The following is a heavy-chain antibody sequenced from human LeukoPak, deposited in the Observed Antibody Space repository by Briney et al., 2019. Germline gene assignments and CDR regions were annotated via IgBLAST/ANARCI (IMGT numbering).Heavy chain of an antibody. CDR3: AKDTIAAAGTRSFDP. CDR1: GFTFSSYA. V-gene: IGHV3-23*01. Sequence: PGGSLRLSCAASGFTFSSYAMSWVRQAPGKGREWVAAISGMGGSTYYADSVKGRFTISRDNSKNTLYLQMNSLRAEDTAVYYCAKDTIAAAGTRSFDPWGPGTLVTVSS. CDR2: ISGMGGST. J-gene: IGHJ5*02. D-gene: IGHD6-13*01.